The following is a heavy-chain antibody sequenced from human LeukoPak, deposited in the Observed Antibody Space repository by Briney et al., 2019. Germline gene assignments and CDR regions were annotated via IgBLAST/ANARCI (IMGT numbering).Heavy chain of an antibody. CDR1: GGSIISYY. J-gene: IGHJ5*02. V-gene: IGHV4-59*01. Sequence: SETLSLTCTGSGGSIISYYWSWIRQPPGKGLEWIGSIYYSGSTNYNPSLKSRVTISVHTSKNQFSLKLSSVTAADTAVYYCARDKGDYGDYYWFDPWGQGTLVTVSS. D-gene: IGHD4-17*01. CDR3: ARDKGDYGDYYWFDP. CDR2: IYYSGST.